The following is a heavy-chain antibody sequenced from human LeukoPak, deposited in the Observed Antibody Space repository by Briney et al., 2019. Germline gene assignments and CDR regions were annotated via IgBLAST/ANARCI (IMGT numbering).Heavy chain of an antibody. CDR3: AKVDSGYSYGSVDY. CDR2: ISASGGST. CDR1: GFIFSSYA. J-gene: IGHJ4*02. V-gene: IGHV3-23*01. Sequence: SGGSLRLSCAASGFIFSSYAMSWIRQAPGKGLEWVSAISASGGSTNYADSVKGRFTISRDNSKNTLYLQMNSLRAEDTAVYYCAKVDSGYSYGSVDYWGQGTLVTVSS. D-gene: IGHD5-18*01.